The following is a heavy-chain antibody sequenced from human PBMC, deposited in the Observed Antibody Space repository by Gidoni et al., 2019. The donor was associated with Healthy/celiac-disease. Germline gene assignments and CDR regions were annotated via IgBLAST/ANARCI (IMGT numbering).Heavy chain of an antibody. CDR3: ARVDTAMVWTSFDY. J-gene: IGHJ4*02. V-gene: IGHV3-48*02. CDR1: GFTFRSYS. D-gene: IGHD5-18*01. CDR2: ISSSSSTI. Sequence: EVQLVESGGGLVQPGGSLRLSCAASGFTFRSYSMNWVRQAPGKGLEWVSYISSSSSTIYYADSVKGRFTISRDNAKNSLYLQMNSLRDEDTAVYYCARVDTAMVWTSFDYWGQGTLVTVSS.